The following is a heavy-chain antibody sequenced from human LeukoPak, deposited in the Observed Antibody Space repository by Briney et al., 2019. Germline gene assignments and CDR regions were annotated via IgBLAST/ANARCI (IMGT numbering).Heavy chain of an antibody. CDR2: IKQDGSVI. J-gene: IGHJ3*02. V-gene: IGHV3-7*01. CDR1: GFSFSTHW. Sequence: PGGSLRLSCAASGFSFSTHWMSWFRQAPGEGLEWVALIKQDGSVIHYVDSVKGRFTISRDNAKNSLSLQMNSLRADDTAVYYCAGDEGWTFDIWGQGTKVTVSS. D-gene: IGHD5-24*01. CDR3: AGDEGWTFDI.